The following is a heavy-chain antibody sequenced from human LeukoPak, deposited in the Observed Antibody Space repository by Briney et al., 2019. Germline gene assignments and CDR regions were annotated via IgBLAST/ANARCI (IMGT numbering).Heavy chain of an antibody. CDR2: ISGNGGST. Sequence: PGGSLRLSCAASGLTFSTYSMGWVRQAPGKGLDYVSSISGNGGSTYYADAVKGRFTISRDNSKNTLYLQMLRAEDTAVYYCVRRGYNNDYDYWGQGTLVTVSS. V-gene: IGHV3-64D*09. J-gene: IGHJ4*02. CDR1: GLTFSTYS. D-gene: IGHD5-18*01. CDR3: VRRGYNNDYDY.